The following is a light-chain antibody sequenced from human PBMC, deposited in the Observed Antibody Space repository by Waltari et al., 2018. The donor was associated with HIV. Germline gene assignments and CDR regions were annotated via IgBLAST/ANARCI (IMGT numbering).Light chain of an antibody. CDR1: QTINNKY. V-gene: IGKV3-20*01. J-gene: IGKJ2*01. Sequence: VLTQSPGTLSLSSGERDTLSCRAGQTINNKYLAWYQHKPGLPPRLLIYDASTRAAGIPDRFSGGGSGTDFTLTISRLEPEDFAIYFCQQYEASPPMYTFGQGTRLEV. CDR3: QQYEASPPMYT. CDR2: DAS.